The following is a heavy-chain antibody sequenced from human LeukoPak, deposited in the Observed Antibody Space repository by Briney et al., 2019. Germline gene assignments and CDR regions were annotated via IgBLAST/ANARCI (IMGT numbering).Heavy chain of an antibody. D-gene: IGHD5-24*01. V-gene: IGHV3-15*01. CDR3: TTDDGRSDGWPYNFHY. Sequence: GGSLRLSCAASGFTLSNAWISWVRQAPGKGLEWVGRIKSKTFGGTTDYAAPVKGRFTISRDDSENTVHLQMNSLRTEDTAMYYCTTDDGRSDGWPYNFHYWGQGTLVTVSS. CDR1: GFTLSNAW. J-gene: IGHJ4*02. CDR2: IKSKTFGGTT.